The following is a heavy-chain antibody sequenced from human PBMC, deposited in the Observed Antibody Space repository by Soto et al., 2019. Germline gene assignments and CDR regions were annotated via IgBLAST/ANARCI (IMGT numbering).Heavy chain of an antibody. CDR3: ARDWNIVATDYWYFDL. J-gene: IGHJ2*01. CDR2: IYSGGST. V-gene: IGHV3-53*04. D-gene: IGHD5-12*01. Sequence: GGSLRLSCAASGFTVSSNYMSWVRQAPGKGLEWVSVIYSGGSTYYADSVKGRFTISRHNSKNTLYLQMNSLRAEDTAVYYCARDWNIVATDYWYFDLWGRGTLVTVSS. CDR1: GFTVSSNY.